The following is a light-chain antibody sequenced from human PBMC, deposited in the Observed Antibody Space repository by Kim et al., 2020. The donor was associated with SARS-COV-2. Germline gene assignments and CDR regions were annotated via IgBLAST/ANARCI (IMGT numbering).Light chain of an antibody. CDR2: GAS. J-gene: IGKJ2*01. CDR1: QSVSSN. CDR3: QQYNNWPPDT. Sequence: VSPGERAPRSCRASQSVSSNLAWYQQKPGQAPRLLIYGASTRATGIPARFSGSGSGTEFTLTISSLQSEDFAVYYCQQYNNWPPDTFGQGTKLEI. V-gene: IGKV3-15*01.